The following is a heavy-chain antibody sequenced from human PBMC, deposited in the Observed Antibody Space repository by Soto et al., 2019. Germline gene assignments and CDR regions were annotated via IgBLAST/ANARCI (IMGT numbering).Heavy chain of an antibody. D-gene: IGHD5-12*01. CDR1: GGSFSNFG. J-gene: IGHJ4*02. Sequence: QVQLVQSGAELKKPGSSVKVSCKASGGSFSNFGISWVLQAPGQGLEWMGGIVPVFGRPNYAQRFRGRLTITADESTSTGYMELISLRSDDTAVYYCAREGSGYNFWGQGTQVTVSS. CDR3: AREGSGYNF. CDR2: IVPVFGRP. V-gene: IGHV1-69*01.